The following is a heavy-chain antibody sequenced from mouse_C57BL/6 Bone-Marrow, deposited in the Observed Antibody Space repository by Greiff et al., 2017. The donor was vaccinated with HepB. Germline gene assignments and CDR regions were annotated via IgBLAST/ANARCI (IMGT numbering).Heavy chain of an antibody. J-gene: IGHJ4*01. CDR2: ISDGGSYT. D-gene: IGHD4-1*01. CDR3: ARSRKKLPYAMDY. Sequence: EVQVVESGGGLVKPGGSLKLSCAASGFTFSSYAMSWVRQTPEKRLEWVATISDGGSYTYYPDNVKGRFTIARDNAKNNLYLQMSHLKSEDTAMYYCARSRKKLPYAMDYWGKGTSVTVSS. V-gene: IGHV5-4*01. CDR1: GFTFSSYA.